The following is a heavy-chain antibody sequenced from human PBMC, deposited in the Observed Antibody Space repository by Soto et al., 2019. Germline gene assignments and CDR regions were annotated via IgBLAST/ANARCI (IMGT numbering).Heavy chain of an antibody. CDR1: GYTLTELS. D-gene: IGHD3-10*01. J-gene: IGHJ6*02. CDR2: FDPEDGET. V-gene: IGHV1-24*01. CDR3: ATGGLWFGRADYYYGMDV. Sequence: ASVKVSCKVSGYTLTELSMHWVRQAPGKGLEWMGGFDPEDGETIYAQKFQGRVTMTEDTSTDTAYMELSSLRSEDTAVYYCATGGLWFGRADYYYGMDVWGQGTTGTVSS.